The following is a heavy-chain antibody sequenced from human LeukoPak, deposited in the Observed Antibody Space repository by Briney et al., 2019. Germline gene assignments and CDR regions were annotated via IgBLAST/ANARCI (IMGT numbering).Heavy chain of an antibody. CDR3: ARDVQPWDNWFDP. D-gene: IGHD1-14*01. J-gene: IGHJ5*02. CDR1: GGSISSYY. CDR2: IYYSGST. Sequence: SETLSLTCTVSGGSISSYYWSWIRQPPGKGLEWIGYIYYSGSTNYNPSLKSRVTISVDTSKNQFSLKLSSVTAADTAVYYCARDVQPWDNWFDPWGQGTLVTVSS. V-gene: IGHV4-59*01.